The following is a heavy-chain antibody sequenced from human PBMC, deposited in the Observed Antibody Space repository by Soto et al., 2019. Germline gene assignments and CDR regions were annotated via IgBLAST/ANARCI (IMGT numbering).Heavy chain of an antibody. J-gene: IGHJ4*02. CDR1: GGSINTYY. CDR3: ARNWFSVAGRFHFDX. Sequence: SDTLSLTFTVSGGSINTYYWSWIRQPPGKGLEWIFYVDYSGNSDSSPSLKSRVTISIDTSKKQVSLKLNSVTAAGTAVYYCARNWFSVAGRFHFDXWGQGIPVTVSX. V-gene: IGHV4-59*01. D-gene: IGHD6-19*01. CDR2: VDYSGNS.